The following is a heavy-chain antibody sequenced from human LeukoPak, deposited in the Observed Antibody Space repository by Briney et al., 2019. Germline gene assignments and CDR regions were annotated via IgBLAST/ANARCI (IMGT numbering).Heavy chain of an antibody. CDR1: PGSMDSGLYY. J-gene: IGHJ6*03. CDR2: ISNNGGT. V-gene: IGHV4-61*02. D-gene: IGHD5/OR15-5a*01. CDR3: ARETKDIYSPSWGLYDTYYYIVA. Sequence: SETLSLTCAVSPGSMDSGLYYWTWIRQPAGKGLEWIGRISNNGGTAYNPSLRSRVTITVDTSNNHLSLKLTSVTAADTAVYYCARETKDIYSPSWGLYDTYYYIVAWGKGTTVTVSS.